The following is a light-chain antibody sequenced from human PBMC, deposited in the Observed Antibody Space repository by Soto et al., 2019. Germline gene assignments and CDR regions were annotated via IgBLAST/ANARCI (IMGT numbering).Light chain of an antibody. CDR1: QSVSSSY. CDR3: QQYGSSPYT. CDR2: GAS. J-gene: IGKJ2*01. V-gene: IGKV3-20*01. Sequence: EIVLTQSPGTLSLSPGERATLSCRASQSVSSSYLAWYQQKPGQAPRLLIYGASSRATGIPDRFSGSGSGTDFTLTISSLEPEDCAVYYCQQYGSSPYTFGHWTKLESK.